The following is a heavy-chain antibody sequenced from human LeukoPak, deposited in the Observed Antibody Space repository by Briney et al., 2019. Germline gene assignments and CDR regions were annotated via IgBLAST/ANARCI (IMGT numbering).Heavy chain of an antibody. D-gene: IGHD2-21*01. CDR3: ARPVNRLFLF. CDR2: IREDGGET. CDR1: GFSLSGDW. Sequence: GGSLRLSCVGSGFSLSGDWMTWVRQAPGTGLEWVADIREDGGETYYVDSVKGRFTISRDNAKNSLYLQMNNLRVEDTAVYFCARPVNRLFLFWGPGTLVTVSS. V-gene: IGHV3-7*01. J-gene: IGHJ4*02.